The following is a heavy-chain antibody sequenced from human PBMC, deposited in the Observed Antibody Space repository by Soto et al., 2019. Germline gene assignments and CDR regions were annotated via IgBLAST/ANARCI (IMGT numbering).Heavy chain of an antibody. CDR2: INPSGGST. J-gene: IGHJ1*01. Sequence: ASVKVSCKASGYTFTSYYMHWVRQAPGQGLEWMGIINPSGGSTSYAQKFQGRVTMTRDTSTSTVYMELSSLGAEDTAVYYCATYCSSPSCRSYWGQGTLVTVSS. CDR3: ATYCSSPSCRSY. V-gene: IGHV1-46*01. D-gene: IGHD2-2*01. CDR1: GYTFTSYY.